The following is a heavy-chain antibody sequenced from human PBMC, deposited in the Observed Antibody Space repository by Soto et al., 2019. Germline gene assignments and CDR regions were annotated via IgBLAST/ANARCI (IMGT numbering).Heavy chain of an antibody. V-gene: IGHV4-59*01. CDR2: IYYSGST. CDR1: GGSISSYY. D-gene: IGHD6-6*01. Sequence: SXTLSLTCTVSGGSISSYYWSWIRRSPGKGLEWIGYIYYSGSTNYNPSLKSRVTISVDTSKNQFSLKLNYVTAADTAVYYCARVGDIAARLRCFDPTGQRHLVTFCS. CDR3: ARVGDIAARLRCFDP. J-gene: IGHJ5*02.